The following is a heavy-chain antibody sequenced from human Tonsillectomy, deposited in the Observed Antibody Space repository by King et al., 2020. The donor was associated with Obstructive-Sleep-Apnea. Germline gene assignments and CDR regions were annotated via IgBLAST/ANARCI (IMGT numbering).Heavy chain of an antibody. V-gene: IGHV3-30*04. Sequence: VQLVESGGGVVQPGRSLRLSCAASEFTFSSYAMHWVRQAPGKGLEWVAVISYDGSNEYYADSVKGRFTISRDNSKNTLYLQMNSLRAEDTAVYYCATGRDGYSPPEWAFDIWGQGTMVTVSS. J-gene: IGHJ3*02. CDR1: EFTFSSYA. D-gene: IGHD5-24*01. CDR3: ATGRDGYSPPEWAFDI. CDR2: ISYDGSNE.